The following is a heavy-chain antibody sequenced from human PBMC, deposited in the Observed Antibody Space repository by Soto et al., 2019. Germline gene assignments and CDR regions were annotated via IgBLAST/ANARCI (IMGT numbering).Heavy chain of an antibody. J-gene: IGHJ6*02. CDR1: GYTFTSYA. Sequence: QVQLVQSGAEVKKPGASVKVSCKASGYTFTSYAMHWVRQAPGQRLEWMGWINAGNGNTKYSQKVQGRVTITRDTSASHAYMELSSLRSEDTAVYYCARECYYGWGSYYNLCYYYGMDVWGQGTTVTVSS. CDR2: INAGNGNT. D-gene: IGHD3-10*01. CDR3: ARECYYGWGSYYNLCYYYGMDV. V-gene: IGHV1-3*01.